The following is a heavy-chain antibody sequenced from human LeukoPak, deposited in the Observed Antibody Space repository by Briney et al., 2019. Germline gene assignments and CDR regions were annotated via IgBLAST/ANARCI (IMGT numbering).Heavy chain of an antibody. J-gene: IGHJ4*02. D-gene: IGHD2-15*01. Sequence: GGSLRLSCAASGFTFSTYAMSWVRQAPGKGLEWVSVISGSGGLTYYADSVKGRFTISRDNSKNTLFLQMNSLRAEDTAVYYCAKRMVVAATTYYFDYWGQGTLVTVSS. CDR3: AKRMVVAATTYYFDY. V-gene: IGHV3-23*01. CDR2: ISGSGGLT. CDR1: GFTFSTYA.